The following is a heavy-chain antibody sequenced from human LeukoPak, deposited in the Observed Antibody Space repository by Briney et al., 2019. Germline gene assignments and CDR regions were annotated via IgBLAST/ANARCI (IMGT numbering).Heavy chain of an antibody. CDR1: GGSISSGGYS. D-gene: IGHD4-17*01. J-gene: IGHJ4*02. CDR3: ARVESGTVTTFDY. V-gene: IGHV4-31*03. CDR2: IYYSGST. Sequence: SETLSLTCTVSGGSISSGGYSWSWIRQHPGKGLEWIGYIYYSGSTYYNPSLKSRVTISVDTSKNQFSLKLSSVTAADTAVYYCARVESGTVTTFDYWGQGTLVTVSS.